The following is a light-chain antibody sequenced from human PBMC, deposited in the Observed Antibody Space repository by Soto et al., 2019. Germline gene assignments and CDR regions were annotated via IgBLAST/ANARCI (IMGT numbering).Light chain of an antibody. V-gene: IGKV1-27*01. J-gene: IGKJ4*01. CDR3: QKYNSAPLT. Sequence: DMRMTQSPLSLCASLGDRVAITCGASLPISNYLAWYQQKPGKIPNLLIYAASTLQAGVPSRFSGSGSGTDFTLTISSLQPEDLAAYYCQKYNSAPLTFGGGTKVDI. CDR1: LPISNY. CDR2: AAS.